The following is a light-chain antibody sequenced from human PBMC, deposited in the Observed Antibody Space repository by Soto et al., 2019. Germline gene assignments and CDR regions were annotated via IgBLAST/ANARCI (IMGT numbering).Light chain of an antibody. CDR2: GAS. CDR1: QSVDGD. V-gene: IGKV3-15*01. J-gene: IGKJ1*01. CDR3: QQYHQWPRT. Sequence: VVVTQSRASLSVSPGQRVTLSCLASQSVDGDLAWFQQKPGQAPRLLMSGASTRAAGIPDRFSGSGSGTDFTLTISSLQSDDFAAYYCQQYHQWPRTFGRGTKVDIK.